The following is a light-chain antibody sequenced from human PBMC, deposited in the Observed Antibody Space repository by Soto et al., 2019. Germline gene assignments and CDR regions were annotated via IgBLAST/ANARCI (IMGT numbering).Light chain of an antibody. CDR2: AAS. CDR3: QQYYSYPRST. Sequence: AIRMTQSPSSFSASTGDRVTITCRASQGISSYLAWYQQKPGKAPKPLIYAASTLQSGVPSRFSGSGSGTDFTLTISCLQSEDFATYYCQQYYSYPRSTFGPGTKVDI. J-gene: IGKJ3*01. CDR1: QGISSY. V-gene: IGKV1-8*01.